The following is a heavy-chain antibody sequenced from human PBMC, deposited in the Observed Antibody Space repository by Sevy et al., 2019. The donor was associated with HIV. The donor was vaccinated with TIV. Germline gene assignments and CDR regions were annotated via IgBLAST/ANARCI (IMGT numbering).Heavy chain of an antibody. CDR3: AKDINRGCDGVNCYSYYYYFYGLDV. CDR1: GFVFNDHA. CDR2: ISWNSRNI. Sequence: GGSLRLSCAASGFVFNDHAMHWVRVVPGKGLEWVSGISWNSRNIGYADSVKGRFTISRDNTRHSVYLEMHNLRPEDTSLYYCAKDINRGCDGVNCYSYYYYFYGLDVWGQGTTVTVSS. J-gene: IGHJ6*02. D-gene: IGHD2-21*01. V-gene: IGHV3-9*01.